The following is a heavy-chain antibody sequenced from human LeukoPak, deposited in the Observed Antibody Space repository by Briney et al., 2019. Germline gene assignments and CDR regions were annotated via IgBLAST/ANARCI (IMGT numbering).Heavy chain of an antibody. CDR1: GGTFSSYA. V-gene: IGHV1-69*04. J-gene: IGHJ5*02. D-gene: IGHD2-2*01. CDR2: IIPILGIA. CDR3: ARGAYCSSTSCPTDAGFFGVNWFDP. Sequence: ASVKVSCKASGGTFSSYAISWVRQAPGQGLEWMGRIIPILGIANYAQKFQGRVTITTDESTSTAYMELSSLRSEDTAVYYCARGAYCSSTSCPTDAGFFGVNWFDPWGQGTLVTVSS.